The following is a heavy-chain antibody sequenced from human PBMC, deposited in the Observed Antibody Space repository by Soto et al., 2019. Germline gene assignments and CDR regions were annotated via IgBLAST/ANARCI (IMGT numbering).Heavy chain of an antibody. D-gene: IGHD5-18*01. CDR2: IYYSGST. Sequence: KTSETLSLTCTVSGGSIRSGGYYWSGVRQSPRRGLEWIGNIYYSGSTYYNPSLKSRLTISVDTSKNQFSLNLSSVTAAGTAVYYCARDRLMATAGTARHYFGLDVWGQGTTVTVSS. V-gene: IGHV4-31*03. CDR1: GGSIRSGGYY. CDR3: ARDRLMATAGTARHYFGLDV. J-gene: IGHJ6*02.